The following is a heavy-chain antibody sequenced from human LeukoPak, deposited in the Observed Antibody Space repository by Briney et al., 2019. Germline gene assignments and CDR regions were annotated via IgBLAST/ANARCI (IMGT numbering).Heavy chain of an antibody. Sequence: SETLSLTCTVSSGSISSYYWNWIRQPPGKGLEWIGYVYYGGSTNYNPSLKSRVTISVDTSKNQFSLKLSSVTAADTAVYYCARTSPGVVGVYYYYMDVWGKGTTVTVSS. D-gene: IGHD3-3*01. CDR2: VYYGGST. V-gene: IGHV4-59*12. CDR1: SGSISSYY. J-gene: IGHJ6*03. CDR3: ARTSPGVVGVYYYYMDV.